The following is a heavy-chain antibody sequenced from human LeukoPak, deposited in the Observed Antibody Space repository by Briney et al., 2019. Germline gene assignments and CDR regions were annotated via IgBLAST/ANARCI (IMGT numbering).Heavy chain of an antibody. CDR2: ITDYNGNT. Sequence: ASEKVSCKASGYTYPIYGISWVRQPPGQGLEWMGWITDYNGNTHYAQKLQRRVTITTDTSTSTPYMEQRRQSSDHTSVSSCPRLGLLRLGELSSDFAYWGQGTLVTVSS. J-gene: IGHJ4*02. CDR1: GYTYPIYG. D-gene: IGHD3-16*02. V-gene: IGHV1-18*01. CDR3: PRLGLLRLGELSSDFAY.